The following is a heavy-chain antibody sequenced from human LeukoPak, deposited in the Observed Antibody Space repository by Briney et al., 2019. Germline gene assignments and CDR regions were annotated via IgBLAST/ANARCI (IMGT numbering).Heavy chain of an antibody. Sequence: GGSLRLSCAASGFTFSDYYMTWLRQAPGKGLEWVSYISTSSTYTNYADSVKGRFTISRDNARNSLYLQMNSLRAEDSAFYYWARYGRTSAAGKYFDYGGQGPLVTVSS. V-gene: IGHV3-11*06. CDR2: ISTSSTYT. CDR1: GFTFSDYY. J-gene: IGHJ4*02. CDR3: ARYGRTSAAGKYFDY. D-gene: IGHD6-25*01.